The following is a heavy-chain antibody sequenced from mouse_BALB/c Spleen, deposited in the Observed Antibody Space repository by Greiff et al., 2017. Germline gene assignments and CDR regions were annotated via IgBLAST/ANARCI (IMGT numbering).Heavy chain of an antibody. Sequence: EVKLVESGGGLVKPGGSLKLSCAASGFTFSSYAMSWVRQTPEKRLEWVACISSGGSTYYPDSVKGRFTISRDNARNILYLQMSSLRSEDTAMYYCARGRDYGYDVAMDYWGQGTSVTVSS. J-gene: IGHJ4*01. CDR1: GFTFSSYA. CDR2: ISSGGST. V-gene: IGHV5-6-5*01. CDR3: ARGRDYGYDVAMDY. D-gene: IGHD2-14*01.